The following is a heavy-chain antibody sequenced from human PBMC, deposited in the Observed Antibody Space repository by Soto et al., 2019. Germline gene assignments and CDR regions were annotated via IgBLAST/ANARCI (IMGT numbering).Heavy chain of an antibody. J-gene: IGHJ6*03. CDR3: ASSLREGTDYYYYYYMDV. Sequence: SETLSLTCTVSGGSISSYYWSWIRQPPGKGLEWIGYIYYSGSTNYNPSLKSRVTISVDTSKNQFSLKLSSVTAADTAVYYCASSLREGTDYYYYYYMDVWGKGTTVTVSS. CDR1: GGSISSYY. V-gene: IGHV4-59*01. CDR2: IYYSGST. D-gene: IGHD1-26*01.